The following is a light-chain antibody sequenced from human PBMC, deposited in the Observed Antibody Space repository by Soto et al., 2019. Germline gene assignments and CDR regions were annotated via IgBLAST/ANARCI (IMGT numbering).Light chain of an antibody. V-gene: IGKV1-5*03. CDR3: QHYSSYSEA. CDR1: QTISSW. Sequence: DIQMTQSPSTLSGSVGDRVTITCRASQTISSWLAWYQQKPGKAPKLLIYKASTLKSVVPSRFSGSGSGTEFTLTISSLQPDDFATYYCQHYSSYSEAFGQGTKVELK. J-gene: IGKJ1*01. CDR2: KAS.